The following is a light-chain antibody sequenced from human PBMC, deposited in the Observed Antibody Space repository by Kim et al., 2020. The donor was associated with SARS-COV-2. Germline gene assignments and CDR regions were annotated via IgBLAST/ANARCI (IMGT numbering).Light chain of an antibody. CDR2: GKN. Sequence: SELTQDPAVSVALGQTVRITCQGDSLRSYYATWYQQKPGQAPIVVIYGKNNRPSGIPDRFSGSSSGDTASLTITGTQAGDEADYYCDSRGSNDNVLFGGGTQLTVL. J-gene: IGLJ2*01. V-gene: IGLV3-19*01. CDR1: SLRSYY. CDR3: DSRGSNDNVL.